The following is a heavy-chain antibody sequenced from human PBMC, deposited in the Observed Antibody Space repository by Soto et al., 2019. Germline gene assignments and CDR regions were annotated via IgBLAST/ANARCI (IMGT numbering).Heavy chain of an antibody. CDR1: GGSISSYY. CDR2: IYYSGST. Sequence: SETLSLTCTVSGGSISSYYWSWIRHPPGKGLEWIGYIYYSGSTNYNPSLKSRVTISVDTSKNQFSLKLSSVTAADTAVYYCAGATVTTYDYWGQGTLVTVSS. V-gene: IGHV4-59*01. CDR3: AGATVTTYDY. J-gene: IGHJ4*02. D-gene: IGHD4-17*01.